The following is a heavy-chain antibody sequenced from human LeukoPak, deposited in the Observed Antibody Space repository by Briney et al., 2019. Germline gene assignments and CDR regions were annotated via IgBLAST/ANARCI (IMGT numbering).Heavy chain of an antibody. CDR2: ISGSGSST. D-gene: IGHD1-26*01. J-gene: IGHJ3*02. V-gene: IGHV3-23*01. CDR1: GFIFSTYA. Sequence: PGGSLRLSCAASGFIFSTYAMSWVRQAPGKGLEWVSGISGSGSSTYYGDSVKGRFTISRDNSKNTLYLQLNSLRAEDTALYYCAKDLLMGTTYAFDIWGQGTMVTVSS. CDR3: AKDLLMGTTYAFDI.